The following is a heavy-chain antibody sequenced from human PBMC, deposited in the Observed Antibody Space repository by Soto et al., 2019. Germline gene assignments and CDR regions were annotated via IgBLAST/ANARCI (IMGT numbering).Heavy chain of an antibody. J-gene: IGHJ3*01. CDR2: ISGDGSAT. V-gene: IGHV3-23*01. CDR3: AKTRLYDNNDYHRDGFDV. Sequence: EVNLLESGGGLVQPGESLRLSCAASGFRFWTYSMSWVRQAPGKGLEWVSGISGDGSATSYADSLKGRFTVSRDNSKDTLLLQMNTLRVEDTAVYYCAKTRLYDNNDYHRDGFDVWGQGTAVTVS. CDR1: GFRFWTYS. D-gene: IGHD5-12*01.